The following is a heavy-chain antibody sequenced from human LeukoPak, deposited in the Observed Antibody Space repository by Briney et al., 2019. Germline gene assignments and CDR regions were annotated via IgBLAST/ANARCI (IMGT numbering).Heavy chain of an antibody. D-gene: IGHD6-13*01. CDR1: GGSISSYY. Sequence: KPSETLSLTCTVSGGSISSYYWSWIRQPPGKGLEWIGYIYYSGSTNYNPSLKSRVTISVDTSKNQFSLKLSSVTAADTAVYYCASTYSSSWYKWFDPWGQGTLVTVSS. J-gene: IGHJ5*02. CDR2: IYYSGST. V-gene: IGHV4-59*01. CDR3: ASTYSSSWYKWFDP.